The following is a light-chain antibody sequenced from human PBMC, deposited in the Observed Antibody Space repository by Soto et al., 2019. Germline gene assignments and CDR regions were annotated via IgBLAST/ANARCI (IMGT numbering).Light chain of an antibody. V-gene: IGKV3-20*01. J-gene: IGKJ1*01. CDR3: QQCGSSPWT. Sequence: EIVLTQSPGTLSLSPGEEATLACRASQTISSNFLAWYQQKPGQPPRLLIYGVSIRATGIPDRFSGSGSGTDFTLTIRGMETEDFAVYYCQQCGSSPWTFGQGTKVDIK. CDR2: GVS. CDR1: QTISSNF.